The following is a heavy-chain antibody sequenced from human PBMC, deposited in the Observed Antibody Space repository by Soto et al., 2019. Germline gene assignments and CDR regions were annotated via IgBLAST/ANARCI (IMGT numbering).Heavy chain of an antibody. V-gene: IGHV3-7*03. CDR3: AREGAGVYYFDY. J-gene: IGHJ4*02. Sequence: VGSLRLSCAASGFTFSSYWMSWVRQAPGKGLEWVANIKQDGSEKYYVDSVKGRFTISGDNAKNSLYLQMNSLRAEDTAVYYCAREGAGVYYFDYWGQGTLVTVSS. CDR1: GFTFSSYW. D-gene: IGHD1-26*01. CDR2: IKQDGSEK.